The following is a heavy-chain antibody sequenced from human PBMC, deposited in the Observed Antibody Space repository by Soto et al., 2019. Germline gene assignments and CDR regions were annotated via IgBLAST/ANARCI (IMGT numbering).Heavy chain of an antibody. CDR3: AREKCSSTSCNHGMDV. J-gene: IGHJ6*02. CDR2: ISWNSGSI. D-gene: IGHD2-2*01. V-gene: IGHV3-9*01. Sequence: GGSLRLSCAASGFTFDDCAMHWGRRAPGKGLEWVSGISWNSGSIGYADSVKGRFTISRDNAKNSLYLELTNLRSEDTAVYYCAREKCSSTSCNHGMDVWGLATTVTVSS. CDR1: GFTFDDCA.